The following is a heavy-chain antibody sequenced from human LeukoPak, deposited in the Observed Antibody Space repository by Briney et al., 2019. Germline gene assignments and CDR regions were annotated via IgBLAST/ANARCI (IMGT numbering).Heavy chain of an antibody. V-gene: IGHV5-51*01. CDR1: GYSFTSYW. D-gene: IGHD3-22*01. CDR3: ARRYYYDSSGLDY. CDR2: IYPGDSDT. Sequence: GEFLKISCKGSGYSFTSYWIGWVRQMPGKGLEWMGIIYPGDSDTRYSPSFQGQVTISADKSISTAYLQWSSLKASDTAMYYCARRYYYDSSGLDYWGQGTLVTVSS. J-gene: IGHJ4*02.